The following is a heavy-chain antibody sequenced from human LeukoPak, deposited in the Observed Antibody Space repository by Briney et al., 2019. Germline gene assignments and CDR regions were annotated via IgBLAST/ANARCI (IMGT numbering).Heavy chain of an antibody. J-gene: IGHJ4*02. CDR3: ASRRYYYDSSGYYLDY. V-gene: IGHV1-69*04. D-gene: IGHD3-22*01. Sequence: GASVKVSCKASGGTFSSYAISWVRQAPGQGLEWMGRIIPILGIANYAQKFQGRVTITADKSTSTAYMELSSLRSEDTAVYYCASRRYYYDSSGYYLDYWGQGTLVTVSS. CDR1: GGTFSSYA. CDR2: IIPILGIA.